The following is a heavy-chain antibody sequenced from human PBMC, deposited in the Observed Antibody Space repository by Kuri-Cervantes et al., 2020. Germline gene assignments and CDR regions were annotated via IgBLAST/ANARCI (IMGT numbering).Heavy chain of an antibody. V-gene: IGHV1-46*01. CDR1: GYTFTSYY. CDR3: ARTALLWFGELLERRTDAFDI. Sequence: ASVKVSCKASGYTFTSYYMHWVRQAPGQGLEWMGIINPSGGSTSYAQKFQGRVTMTRDTSTSTVYMELSSLRSEDTAVYYCARTALLWFGELLERRTDAFDIWGQGTMVTVSS. CDR2: INPSGGST. D-gene: IGHD3-10*01. J-gene: IGHJ3*02.